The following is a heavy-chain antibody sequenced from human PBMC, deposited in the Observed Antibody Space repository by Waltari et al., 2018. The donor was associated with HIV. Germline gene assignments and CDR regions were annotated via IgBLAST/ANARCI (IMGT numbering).Heavy chain of an antibody. CDR1: GGSFSNYY. V-gene: IGHV4-34*02. D-gene: IGHD6-19*01. J-gene: IGHJ4*02. CDR2: MNHSGTT. CDR3: ARHRFTRGNSAWYFLY. Sequence: QVRLQQWGEGLLKPSETLSLTCAVYGGSFSNYYWTWIRQPPEKGLEWSGEMNHSGTTDCNPTLKSRLTMSIDTSKNQFSRQLNSVTAADTAVYYCARHRFTRGNSAWYFLYWGQGTHVTVSS.